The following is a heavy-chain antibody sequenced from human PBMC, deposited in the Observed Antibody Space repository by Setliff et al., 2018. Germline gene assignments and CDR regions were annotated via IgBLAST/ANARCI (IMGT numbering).Heavy chain of an antibody. Sequence: ASVKVSCKASGYTFSDYGITWVRQAPGQGLEWMGWISAYTGNTYSAQKFQGRLTMTTDTSTTTAYMELRSLRSDDTAVYYCSRLVRYCTRTSCQRASGDDYWGQGTLVTVSS. J-gene: IGHJ4*02. D-gene: IGHD2-2*01. CDR1: GYTFSDYG. V-gene: IGHV1-18*01. CDR2: ISAYTGNT. CDR3: SRLVRYCTRTSCQRASGDDY.